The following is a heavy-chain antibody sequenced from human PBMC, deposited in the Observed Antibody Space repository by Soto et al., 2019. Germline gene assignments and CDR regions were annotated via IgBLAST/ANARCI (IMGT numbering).Heavy chain of an antibody. CDR1: GGSISSGDYY. CDR3: ARDQRYCSSTSCWDWFDP. D-gene: IGHD2-2*01. V-gene: IGHV4-30-4*01. Sequence: SETLSLTCTVSGGSISSGDYYWSWIRQPPGKCLEWIGYIYYSGSTYYNPSLKSRVTISVDTSKNQFSLKLSSVTAADTAVYYCARDQRYCSSTSCWDWFDPWGQGTLVTVYS. J-gene: IGHJ5*02. CDR2: IYYSGST.